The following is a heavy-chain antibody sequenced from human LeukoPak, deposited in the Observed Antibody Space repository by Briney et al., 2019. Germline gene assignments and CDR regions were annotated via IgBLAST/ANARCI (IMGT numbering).Heavy chain of an antibody. CDR3: ARGSNAYSGSYYAFDY. V-gene: IGHV3-30-3*01. CDR1: GFTFSSYA. CDR2: ISYDGSNK. J-gene: IGHJ4*02. Sequence: GGSLRLSCAAPGFTFSSYAMHWVRQAPGKGLEWVAVISYDGSNKYYADSVKGRFTISRDNSKNTLYLQMNSLRAEDTAVYYCARGSNAYSGSYYAFDYWGQGTLVTVSS. D-gene: IGHD1-26*01.